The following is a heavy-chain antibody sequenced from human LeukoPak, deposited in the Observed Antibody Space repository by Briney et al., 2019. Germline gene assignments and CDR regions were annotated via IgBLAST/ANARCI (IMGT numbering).Heavy chain of an antibody. CDR3: ARGRTYATRFDY. D-gene: IGHD2-2*01. CDR1: GGSISSYY. V-gene: IGHV4-59*01. J-gene: IGHJ4*02. CDR2: IYYSGST. Sequence: SETLSLTCTVSGGSISSYYWSWIRQPPGKGLEWIGYIYYSGSTNYNPSLKSRVTISEDTSKNQFSLKLSSVTAAGTAVYYCARGRTYATRFDYWGRGTLVTVSS.